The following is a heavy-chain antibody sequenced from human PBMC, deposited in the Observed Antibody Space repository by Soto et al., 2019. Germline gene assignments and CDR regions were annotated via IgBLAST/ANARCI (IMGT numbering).Heavy chain of an antibody. Sequence: GASVKVSCKASGYTFTSYYMHWVRQAPGQGLEWMGIINPSGGSTSYAQKFQGRVTMTRDTSTSTVYMELSSLRSEDTAVYYCASLSDASATPQYYFDYLGQGPLVTVSA. CDR2: INPSGGST. CDR1: GYTFTSYY. V-gene: IGHV1-46*01. D-gene: IGHD3-10*01. CDR3: ASLSDASATPQYYFDY. J-gene: IGHJ4*02.